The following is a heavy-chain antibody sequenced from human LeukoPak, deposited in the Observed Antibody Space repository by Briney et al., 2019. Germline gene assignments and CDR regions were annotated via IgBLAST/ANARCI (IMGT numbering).Heavy chain of an antibody. CDR3: ARGRVGEFDY. Sequence: GGSLRLSCAASGFTFSSYSMNWARQAPGKGLEWVSSISSSSSYIYYADSVKGRFTISRDNAKNSLYLQMNSLRAEDTAVYYCARGRVGEFDYWGQGTLVTVSS. D-gene: IGHD3-16*01. J-gene: IGHJ4*02. V-gene: IGHV3-21*01. CDR2: ISSSSSYI. CDR1: GFTFSSYS.